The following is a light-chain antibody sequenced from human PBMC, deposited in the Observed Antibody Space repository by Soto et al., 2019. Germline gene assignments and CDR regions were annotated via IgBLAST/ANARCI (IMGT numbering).Light chain of an antibody. J-gene: IGKJ3*01. CDR2: GAS. CDR3: HQRSNWPHIFT. CDR1: QSVSNY. Sequence: EIVLTQSPATLSLSPGERATLSCRASQSVSNYLAWYQQKPGQAPRLLVYGASRRATGIPARFSGSGSGTVFTLTISSLEPEDFAVYYCHQRSNWPHIFTFGPGTKVEIK. V-gene: IGKV3-11*01.